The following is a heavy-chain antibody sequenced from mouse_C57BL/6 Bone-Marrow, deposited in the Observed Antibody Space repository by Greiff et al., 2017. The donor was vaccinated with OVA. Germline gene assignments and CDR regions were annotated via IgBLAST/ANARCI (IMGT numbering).Heavy chain of an antibody. CDR1: GYTFTDYN. J-gene: IGHJ2*01. CDR3: ERLSVVATPDY. V-gene: IGHV1-22*01. CDR2: INPNNGGT. Sequence: EVQLQQSGPELVKPGASVKMSCTASGYTFTDYNMHWVKQSHGKSLEWIGYINPNNGGTSYNQKFKGKATLTVNKSSSTAYMELRSLTSEDSAVYYCERLSVVATPDYWGQGTTLTVSS. D-gene: IGHD1-1*01.